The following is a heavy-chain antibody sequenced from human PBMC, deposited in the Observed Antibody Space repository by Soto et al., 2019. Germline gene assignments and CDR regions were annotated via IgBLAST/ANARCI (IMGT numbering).Heavy chain of an antibody. CDR3: ARDHAVWSDRDGYNSDAFDI. J-gene: IGHJ3*02. CDR1: GFTFSSYS. V-gene: IGHV3-48*02. D-gene: IGHD5-12*01. CDR2: ISSSSSTI. Sequence: GGSLRLSCAASGFTFSSYSMSWVRQAPGKGLEWVSYISSSSSTIYYADSVKGRFTISRDNAKNSLYLQMNSLRDEDTAVYYCARDHAVWSDRDGYNSDAFDIWGQGTMVTVSS.